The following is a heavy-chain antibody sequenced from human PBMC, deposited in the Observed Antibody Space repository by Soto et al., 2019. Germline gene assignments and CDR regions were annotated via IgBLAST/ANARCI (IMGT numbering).Heavy chain of an antibody. D-gene: IGHD5-18*01. J-gene: IGHJ5*02. Sequence: TSETLSLTCTVSGGSVSSGSYYWSWIRQPPGKGLEWIGYIYYSGSTNYNPSLKSRVTISVDTSKNQFSLKLSSVTAADTAVYYCASEVDTAMANWFDPWGQGTLVTVSS. V-gene: IGHV4-61*01. CDR2: IYYSGST. CDR1: GGSVSSGSYY. CDR3: ASEVDTAMANWFDP.